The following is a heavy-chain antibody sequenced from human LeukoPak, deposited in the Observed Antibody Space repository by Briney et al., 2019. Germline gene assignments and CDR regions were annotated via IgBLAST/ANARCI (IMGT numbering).Heavy chain of an antibody. Sequence: PGGSLRLSCAAPGFTFSSYWMHWVRQAPGKGLVWVSNINSDGRRTSYADSVKGRFTISRDNAKNTLYLQMNSLRAEDTAVYYCARESMELVRFDFWGQGTLVTVSS. CDR1: GFTFSSYW. CDR2: INSDGRRT. V-gene: IGHV3-74*01. D-gene: IGHD6-13*01. J-gene: IGHJ4*02. CDR3: ARESMELVRFDF.